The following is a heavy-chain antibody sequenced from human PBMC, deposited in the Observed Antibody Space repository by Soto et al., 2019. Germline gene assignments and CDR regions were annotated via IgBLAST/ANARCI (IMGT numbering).Heavy chain of an antibody. Sequence: GGSLRLSCAASGFTVSSNYMSWVRQAPGKGLEWVSVIYSGGSTYYADSVKGRFTIARDNSKNTLYLQMNSLIAEDTAVYCCARDHDPGSGWSNDYYYYGIDVWGQGTTVTVSS. CDR3: ARDHDPGSGWSNDYYYYGIDV. CDR1: GFTVSSNY. D-gene: IGHD6-19*01. V-gene: IGHV3-66*01. J-gene: IGHJ6*02. CDR2: IYSGGST.